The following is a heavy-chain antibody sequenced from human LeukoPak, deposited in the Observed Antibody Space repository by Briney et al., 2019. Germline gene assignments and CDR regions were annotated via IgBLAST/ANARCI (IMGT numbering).Heavy chain of an antibody. CDR1: GFNFSNHN. Sequence: PGGSLRLSCAASGFNFSNHNMNCVRQAPGKGLEWVSSISSRSSYIYYADSLKGRFTISRDNAKNSVYLQMNSLRAEDTAVYYCVSYFGFDYWGQGTLVTVSS. D-gene: IGHD3-10*01. V-gene: IGHV3-21*01. J-gene: IGHJ4*02. CDR2: ISSRSSYI. CDR3: VSYFGFDY.